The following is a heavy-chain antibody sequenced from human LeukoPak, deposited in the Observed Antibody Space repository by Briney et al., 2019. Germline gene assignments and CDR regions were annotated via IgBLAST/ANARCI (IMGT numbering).Heavy chain of an antibody. Sequence: ASVKVSCKASGYTFTSYYMHWVRQAPGQGLEWLGIINPSGGSTSYAQKFQGRVTMTRDMSTSTVYMELSSLRSEDTAVYYCARGGSGSSTSYYYYYMDVWGKGTTVTVSS. CDR1: GYTFTSYY. J-gene: IGHJ6*03. D-gene: IGHD2-2*01. CDR2: INPSGGST. V-gene: IGHV1-46*01. CDR3: ARGGSGSSTSYYYYYMDV.